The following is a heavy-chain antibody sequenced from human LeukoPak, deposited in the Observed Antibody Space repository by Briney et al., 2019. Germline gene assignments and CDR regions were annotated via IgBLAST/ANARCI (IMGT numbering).Heavy chain of an antibody. CDR2: ISYSGST. Sequence: SETLSLTCTVSSGSISSYYWNWIRQPPGKGLEWIGYISYSGSTNYNPSLKSRVTISVDTSKNQFSLKLSSVTAADTAVYYCATSTMMNEYCFASWAQGTLVTVSS. CDR3: ATSTMMNEYCFAS. D-gene: IGHD1-1*01. V-gene: IGHV4-59*01. J-gene: IGHJ4*02. CDR1: SGSISSYY.